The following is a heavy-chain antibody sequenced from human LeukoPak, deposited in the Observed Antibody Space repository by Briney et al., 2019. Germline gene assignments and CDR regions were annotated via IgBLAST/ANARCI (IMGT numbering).Heavy chain of an antibody. CDR3: ARVPDYYDSSGYYYDRYFDY. J-gene: IGHJ4*02. V-gene: IGHV4-59*11. CDR2: IYYSGST. CDR1: GGSLSSHY. D-gene: IGHD3-22*01. Sequence: PSETLSLTCTVSGGSLSSHYWSWIRQPPGKGLEWIGYIYYSGSTNYNPSLKSRVTISVDTSKNQFSLKLSSVTAADTAVYYCARVPDYYDSSGYYYDRYFDYWGQGTLVTVSS.